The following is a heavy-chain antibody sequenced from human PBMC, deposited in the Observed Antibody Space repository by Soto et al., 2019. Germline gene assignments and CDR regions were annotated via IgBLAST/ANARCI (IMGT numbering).Heavy chain of an antibody. D-gene: IGHD4-17*01. CDR1: GFTFSSYS. CDR3: ASGRVTSVTTPLDY. J-gene: IGHJ4*02. Sequence: PGGSLRLACAASGFTFSSYSMNWVRQAPGKGLEWVSSISSSNNYIYYADSVKGRFTISRDNAKNSLYLQMNSLRAEDTAVYYCASGRVTSVTTPLDYWGQGTLVTVSS. V-gene: IGHV3-21*01. CDR2: ISSSNNYI.